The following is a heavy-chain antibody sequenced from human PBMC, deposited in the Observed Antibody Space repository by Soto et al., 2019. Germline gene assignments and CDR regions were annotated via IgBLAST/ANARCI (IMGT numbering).Heavy chain of an antibody. CDR1: GFTFSSYA. J-gene: IGHJ4*02. CDR2: ISGSGGST. D-gene: IGHD3-9*01. Sequence: GGSLRLSCAASGFTFSSYAMSWVRQAPGKGLEWVSAISGSGGSTYYADSVKGRFTISRDNSKNTLYLQMNSLRAEDTAVYYCAKVDDFLYFDWLLQGYFVYWGPGILVTVFS. CDR3: AKVDDFLYFDWLLQGYFVY. V-gene: IGHV3-23*01.